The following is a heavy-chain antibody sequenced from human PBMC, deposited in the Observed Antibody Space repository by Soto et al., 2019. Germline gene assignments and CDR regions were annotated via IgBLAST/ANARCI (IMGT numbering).Heavy chain of an antibody. D-gene: IGHD6-19*01. Sequence: GASVKVSCKASGYTFTSYGISWVRQAPGQGLEWMGWISAYNGNTNYAQKLQGRVTMTTDTSTSTAYMELRSLRSDDTAVYYCARDMRSIAMAGGVNWFDPWGQGTLDTVSS. CDR3: ARDMRSIAMAGGVNWFDP. CDR1: GYTFTSYG. CDR2: ISAYNGNT. V-gene: IGHV1-18*01. J-gene: IGHJ5*02.